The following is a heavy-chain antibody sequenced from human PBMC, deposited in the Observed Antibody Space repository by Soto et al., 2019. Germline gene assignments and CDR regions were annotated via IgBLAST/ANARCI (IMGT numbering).Heavy chain of an antibody. CDR2: IYYSGST. V-gene: IGHV4-59*05. J-gene: IGHJ4*02. CDR1: GGSLSSYY. D-gene: IGHD3-3*01. CDR3: ARHQRTPYYDFWSGYQTALDY. Sequence: SDTLSLTCTVSGGSLSSYYWSWIRQPPGKGLEWIGSIYYSGSTYYNPSLKSRVTISVDTSKNQFSLKLSSVTAADTAVYYCARHQRTPYYDFWSGYQTALDYWGQGTLVTVSS.